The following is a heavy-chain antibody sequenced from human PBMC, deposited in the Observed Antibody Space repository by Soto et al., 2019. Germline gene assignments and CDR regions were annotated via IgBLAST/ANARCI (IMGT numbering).Heavy chain of an antibody. CDR1: GFTFDDYA. V-gene: IGHV3-43*02. D-gene: IGHD4-4*01. CDR2: ISGDGGST. Sequence: GGSLRLSCAASGFTFDDYAMHWVRQAPGKGLEWASLISGDGGSTYYADSVKGRFTISRDNSKNSLYLQMNSLRTEDTALYYCAKTFYSNYYYYGMDVWGQGTTVTVSS. J-gene: IGHJ6*02. CDR3: AKTFYSNYYYYGMDV.